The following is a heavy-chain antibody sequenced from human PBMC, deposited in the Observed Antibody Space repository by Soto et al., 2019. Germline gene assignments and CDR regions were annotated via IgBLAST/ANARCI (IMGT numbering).Heavy chain of an antibody. J-gene: IGHJ4*02. CDR3: ARNEPFFDY. Sequence: ASVKVSCKASGYTFTSYYSSWVRQAPGQGLEWMGWISTYNGNTNFAQKLQGRVTMTTDTSTSTAYMELRSLRSDDTAMYYCARNEPFFDYWGQGTLVTVSS. V-gene: IGHV1-18*01. CDR1: GYTFTSYY. CDR2: ISTYNGNT.